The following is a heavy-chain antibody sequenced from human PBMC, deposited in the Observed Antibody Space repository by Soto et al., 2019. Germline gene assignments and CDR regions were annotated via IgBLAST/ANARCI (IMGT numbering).Heavy chain of an antibody. Sequence: EVQLVESGGGLVQPGRSLRLSCAASGFTFDDYAMHWVRQAPGKGLEWVSGISWNSGSIGYADSVKGRFTISRDNAKNSLYLQMNSLRAEDTALYYCAKGKASYSSSSEYYFDYWGQGTLVTVSS. CDR3: AKGKASYSSSSEYYFDY. CDR2: ISWNSGSI. D-gene: IGHD6-6*01. J-gene: IGHJ4*02. CDR1: GFTFDDYA. V-gene: IGHV3-9*01.